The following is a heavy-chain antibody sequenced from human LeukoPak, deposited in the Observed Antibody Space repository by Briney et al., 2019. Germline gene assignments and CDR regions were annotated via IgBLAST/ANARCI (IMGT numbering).Heavy chain of an antibody. CDR2: ISGSGGST. Sequence: GGSLRLSCAASGFTFSSYAMSWVRQAPGKGLEWVSAISGSGGSTYYADSVKGRFTISRDNSKNTLYLQMNTLRVEDTAIYYCAKDQDQYSISFGLDYWGQGTLVTVSS. J-gene: IGHJ4*02. D-gene: IGHD6-6*01. CDR1: GFTFSSYA. CDR3: AKDQDQYSISFGLDY. V-gene: IGHV3-23*01.